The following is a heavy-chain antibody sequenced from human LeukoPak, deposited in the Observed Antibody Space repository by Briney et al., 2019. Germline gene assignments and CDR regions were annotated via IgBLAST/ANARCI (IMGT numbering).Heavy chain of an antibody. J-gene: IGHJ4*02. CDR3: AKVHTMGTTGTTDYFDY. Sequence: GGSLRLSCAASGFTFSSYGMHWVRQAPGKGLEWVAFIRYDGSNKYYADSVKGRFTISRDNSKNTLYLQMNSLRAEDTAVYYCAKVHTMGTTGTTDYFDYWGQGTLVTVSS. CDR2: IRYDGSNK. D-gene: IGHD1-1*01. CDR1: GFTFSSYG. V-gene: IGHV3-30*02.